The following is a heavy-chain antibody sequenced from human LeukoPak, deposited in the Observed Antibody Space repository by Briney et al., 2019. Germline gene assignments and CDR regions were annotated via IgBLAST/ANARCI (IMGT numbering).Heavy chain of an antibody. CDR1: GGSFSGYS. CDR3: ARDVLDIVVVPAADRGVRYYYYYMDV. J-gene: IGHJ6*03. Sequence: PSETLSLTCAVYGGSFSGYSWNWLRQPPVKGLEWIGEINHSGGTNYNPSLKSRVTISVDTSKKQFSLKLSSVTAADTAVYYCARDVLDIVVVPAADRGVRYYYYYMDVWGKGTTVTVSS. D-gene: IGHD2-2*03. CDR2: INHSGGT. V-gene: IGHV4-34*01.